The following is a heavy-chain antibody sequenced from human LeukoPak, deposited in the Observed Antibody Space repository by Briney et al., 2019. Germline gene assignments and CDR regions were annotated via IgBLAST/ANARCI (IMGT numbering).Heavy chain of an antibody. CDR2: IYYSGST. V-gene: IGHV4-39*01. CDR1: GGSISSSSYY. CDR3: ARLYLDGSRNNWFDP. J-gene: IGHJ5*02. Sequence: PSETLSLTCTVSGGSISSSSYYWGWIRQPPGKGLEWIGSIYYSGSTYYNPSLKSRVTISVDTSKNQFSLKLSSVTAADTAVYYCARLYLDGSRNNWFDPWGQGTLVTVSS. D-gene: IGHD2-15*01.